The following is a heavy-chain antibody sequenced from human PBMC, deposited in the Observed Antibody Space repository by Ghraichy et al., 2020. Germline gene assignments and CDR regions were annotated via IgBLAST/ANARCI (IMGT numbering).Heavy chain of an antibody. CDR3: ARATYYYDSSGYYTDD. D-gene: IGHD3-22*01. Sequence: SETLSLTCAVYGGSFSGYYWSWIRQPPGKGLEWIGEINHSGSTNYNPSLKSRVTISVDTSKNQFSLKLSSVTAADTAVYYCARATYYYDSSGYYTDDWGQGTLVTVSS. J-gene: IGHJ4*02. CDR2: INHSGST. V-gene: IGHV4-34*01. CDR1: GGSFSGYY.